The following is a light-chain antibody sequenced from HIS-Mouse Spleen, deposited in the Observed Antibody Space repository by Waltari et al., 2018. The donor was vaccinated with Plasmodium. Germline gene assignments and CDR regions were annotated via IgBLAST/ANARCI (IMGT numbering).Light chain of an antibody. J-gene: IGLJ3*02. CDR1: SSDVGGCNY. CDR3: CSYAGSYTWV. Sequence: QSALTQTRSVSGSPGQSVTIPCTGTSSDVGGCNYVSGYQQHPGTAPKLMIYDVSMRPSGVPDRFSGSKSGNTASLTISGLQAEDEADYYCCSYAGSYTWVFGGGTKLTVL. V-gene: IGLV2-11*01. CDR2: DVS.